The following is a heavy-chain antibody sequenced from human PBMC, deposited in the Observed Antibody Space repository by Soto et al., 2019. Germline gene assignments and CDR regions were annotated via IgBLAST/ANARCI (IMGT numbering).Heavy chain of an antibody. Sequence: PLETLSLTCGVYRGSFSGFYWSWVRQTPGGGLEWIGEINHSGTTNYNPSFQNRATISVDKSTNNFSLKMTSVTAADAAVYYCARGRGYVYGSNFYGLDVWGQGTTVTVSS. J-gene: IGHJ6*02. CDR3: ARGRGYVYGSNFYGLDV. D-gene: IGHD6-25*01. CDR2: INHSGTT. V-gene: IGHV4-34*01. CDR1: RGSFSGFY.